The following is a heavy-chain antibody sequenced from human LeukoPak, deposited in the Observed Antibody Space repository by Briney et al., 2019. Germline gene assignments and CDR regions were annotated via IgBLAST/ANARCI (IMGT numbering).Heavy chain of an antibody. CDR1: GFTFSSYW. V-gene: IGHV3-74*01. J-gene: IGHJ5*02. CDR2: INSDGSRT. CDR3: VRDHTVTNWFDP. D-gene: IGHD4-17*01. Sequence: GGSLRLSCAASGFTFSSYWMHWVRQAPGKGLVWVSQINSDGSRTNYADSVKGRFTVSRDNAKNTLYLQMNGLRAEDTAVYYCVRDHTVTNWFDPWGQGTLVTVSS.